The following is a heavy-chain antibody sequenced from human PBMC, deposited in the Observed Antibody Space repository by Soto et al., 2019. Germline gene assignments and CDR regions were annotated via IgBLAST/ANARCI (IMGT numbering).Heavy chain of an antibody. D-gene: IGHD6-19*01. J-gene: IGHJ4*01. V-gene: IGHV4-59*01. Sequence: QVQLQESGPGLLKPSETLSLTCTVSGGSIRSYFWSWIRQPPGKGLEWIGYIRYSGSTNYNPSLKSRVTISVDTTKNQFSLKLSSVTAADSAVYYCARDAYSSSHFDYWGQGTQVTVSS. CDR3: ARDAYSSSHFDY. CDR2: IRYSGST. CDR1: GGSIRSYF.